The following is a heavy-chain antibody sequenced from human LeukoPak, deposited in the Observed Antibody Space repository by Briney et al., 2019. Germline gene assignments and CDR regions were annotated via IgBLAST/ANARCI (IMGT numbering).Heavy chain of an antibody. J-gene: IGHJ4*02. D-gene: IGHD2-15*01. Sequence: PRGSLRLSCAASGFTFSSYWMSWVRQAPGKGLEWVANIKQDGSEKYYVDSVKGRFTISRDNAKNSLYLQMNSLRAEDTAVYYCARYWSRYYFDYWGQGTLVTVSS. V-gene: IGHV3-7*01. CDR3: ARYWSRYYFDY. CDR1: GFTFSSYW. CDR2: IKQDGSEK.